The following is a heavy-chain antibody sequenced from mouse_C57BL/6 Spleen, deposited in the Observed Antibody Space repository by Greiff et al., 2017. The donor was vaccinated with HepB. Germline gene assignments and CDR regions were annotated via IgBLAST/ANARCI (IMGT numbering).Heavy chain of an antibody. J-gene: IGHJ2*01. V-gene: IGHV1-54*01. Sequence: VQLQQSGAELVRPGTSVKVSCKASGYAFTNYLIEWVKQRPGQGLEWIGVSNPGSGGTNYNEKFKGKATLTADKSSSTAYMQISSLTSEDSAVYLCARGGTDFDYWGQGTTLTVSS. CDR1: GYAFTNYL. CDR3: ARGGTDFDY. D-gene: IGHD3-3*01. CDR2: SNPGSGGT.